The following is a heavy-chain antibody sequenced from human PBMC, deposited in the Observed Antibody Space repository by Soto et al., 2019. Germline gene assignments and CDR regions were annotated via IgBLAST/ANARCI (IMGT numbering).Heavy chain of an antibody. Sequence: SETLSLTCTVSGGSISSSSYYWGWIRQPPGKGLEWIGSIYYSGSTYYNPSLKSRVTISVDTSKNQFSLKLSSVTAADTAVYYWSRNRLPSYCSSWYSYYYYGMDGWGQGTTVTVSS. J-gene: IGHJ6*02. CDR1: GGSISSSSYY. V-gene: IGHV4-39*01. CDR3: SRNRLPSYCSSWYSYYYYGMDG. D-gene: IGHD6-13*01. CDR2: IYYSGST.